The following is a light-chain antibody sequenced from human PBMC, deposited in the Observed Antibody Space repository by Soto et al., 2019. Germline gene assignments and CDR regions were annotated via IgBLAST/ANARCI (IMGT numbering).Light chain of an antibody. CDR1: QGINTF. CDR3: QQLNTYPIT. CDR2: AAS. Sequence: IQLTQTPSSLSASVGDRVTSTCPASQGINTFLAWYQQKAGKAPKLLIYAASTLQSGVPSRFRGSGSGTDFTLTISSLKSEDFETYYCQQLNTYPITFGQGTRLEIK. V-gene: IGKV1-9*01. J-gene: IGKJ5*01.